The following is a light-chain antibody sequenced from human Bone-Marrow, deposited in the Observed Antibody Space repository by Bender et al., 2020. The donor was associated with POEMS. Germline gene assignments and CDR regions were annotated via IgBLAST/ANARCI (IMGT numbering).Light chain of an antibody. CDR3: VAWDASLSGWV. V-gene: IGLV1-44*01. CDR2: TNN. J-gene: IGLJ3*02. Sequence: QSVLTQPASVSGTPGQRVTISCSGSGSNIGGYPVNWYQQLPGTAPRLLIYTNNERPSGVPDRFSGSKSGTSASLAITGLQSDDGAIYFCVAWDASLSGWVFGGGTKLTVL. CDR1: GSNIGGYP.